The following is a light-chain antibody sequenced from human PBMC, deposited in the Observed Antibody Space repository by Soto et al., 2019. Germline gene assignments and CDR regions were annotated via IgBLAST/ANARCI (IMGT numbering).Light chain of an antibody. CDR3: QQYDSWPWT. Sequence: DIPMTQSPSTLSASVGDRVTITCRASQSIRSWLAWYQQRPGKAPKVLVYDASSLESGVPSRFSGSGSGTEFTLTVISLQPDDFATYYCQQYDSWPWTFGQGTKVESK. CDR1: QSIRSW. J-gene: IGKJ1*01. V-gene: IGKV1-5*01. CDR2: DAS.